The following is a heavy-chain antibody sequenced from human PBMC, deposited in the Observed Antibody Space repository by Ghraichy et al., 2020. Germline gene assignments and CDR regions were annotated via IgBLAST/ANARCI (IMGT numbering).Heavy chain of an antibody. Sequence: SETLSLTCTVSGGSISSSSYYWGWIRQPPGKGLEWIGNVYYSGSTYYNPSLKSRVTISVDTSKNQFSLRLSSVTAADTAVYYCARQKDTIFGVVTASDYYYDMDVWGQGTTITVSS. CDR1: GGSISSSSYY. CDR3: ARQKDTIFGVVTASDYYYDMDV. J-gene: IGHJ6*02. V-gene: IGHV4-39*01. D-gene: IGHD3-3*01. CDR2: VYYSGST.